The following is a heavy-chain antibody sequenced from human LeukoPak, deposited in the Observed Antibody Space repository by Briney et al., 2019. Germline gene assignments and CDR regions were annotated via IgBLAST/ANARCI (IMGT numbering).Heavy chain of an antibody. D-gene: IGHD3-22*01. CDR1: GYTFTSYD. CDR3: ARRQDYYDTTPHSPNAFDI. V-gene: IGHV7-4-1*02. CDR2: INTNTGNP. J-gene: IGHJ3*02. Sequence: GASVKVSCKASGYTFTSYDINWVRQAPGQGLEWMGWINTNTGNPTYAQGFTGRFVFSLDTSVSTAYLQISSLKASDTAMYYCARRQDYYDTTPHSPNAFDIWGQGTMVTVSS.